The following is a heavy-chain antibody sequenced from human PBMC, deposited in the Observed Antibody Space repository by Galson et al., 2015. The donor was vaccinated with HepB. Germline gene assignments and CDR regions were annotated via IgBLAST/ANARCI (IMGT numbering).Heavy chain of an antibody. V-gene: IGHV1-69*10. D-gene: IGHD5-24*01. CDR2: IMPVFAIV. CDR1: GGSFSSFA. Sequence: SVKVSCKASGGSFSSFAISWVRQAPGQGLEWMGGIMPVFAIVNYAQKFQDRVTITADTSTRTTTAYMELSSLTSDDTAEYYCARGMGDGNNLVRYYYYGLDVWGQGTTVTVSS. CDR3: ARGMGDGNNLVRYYYYGLDV. J-gene: IGHJ6*02.